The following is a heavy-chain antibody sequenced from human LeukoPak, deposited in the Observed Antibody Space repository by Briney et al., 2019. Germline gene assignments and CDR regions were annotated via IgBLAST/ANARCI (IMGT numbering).Heavy chain of an antibody. Sequence: SETLSLTCAVYGGSFSGYYWSWIRQPPGKGLEWIGEINHSGSTNYNPSLKSRVTISVDTSKNQFSLKLSSVTAADTAVYCCARAFLAGYDFWSGYSALFDYWGQGTLVTVSS. J-gene: IGHJ4*02. CDR2: INHSGST. CDR1: GGSFSGYY. V-gene: IGHV4-34*01. CDR3: ARAFLAGYDFWSGYSALFDY. D-gene: IGHD3-3*01.